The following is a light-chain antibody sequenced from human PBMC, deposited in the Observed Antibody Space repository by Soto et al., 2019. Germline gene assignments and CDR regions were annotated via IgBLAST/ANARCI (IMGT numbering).Light chain of an antibody. V-gene: IGKV3-15*01. CDR2: GAS. CDR3: QQYNNWPRT. CDR1: QSVSSN. Sequence: IVVRQSPATLSVSAGERATLSCRASQSVSSNLAWYQQKPGQPPRLLIYGASTRATGIPARFSGSGSGTEFTLTISSLQSEDFAVYYCQQYNNWPRTFGQGTKVDIK. J-gene: IGKJ1*01.